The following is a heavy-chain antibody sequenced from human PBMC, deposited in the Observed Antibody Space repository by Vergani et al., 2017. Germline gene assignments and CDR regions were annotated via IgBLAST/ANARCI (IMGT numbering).Heavy chain of an antibody. CDR1: GFTFSSYD. CDR3: ARGPPDFWSGRVQH. V-gene: IGHV3-30*03. CDR2: ISYDGNNK. Sequence: QVQLVESGGGVVQPGRSLRLSCAASGFTFSSYDMHWVRQAPGKGLEGVAVISYDGNNKYYADSVKGRFTISRDNSKKTLYLQMNSLRAEDTAMYYCARGPPDFWSGRVQHWGQGTLVTVSS. J-gene: IGHJ1*01. D-gene: IGHD3-3*01.